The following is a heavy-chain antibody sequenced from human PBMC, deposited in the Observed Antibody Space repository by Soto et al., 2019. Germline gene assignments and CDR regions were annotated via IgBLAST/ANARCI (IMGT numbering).Heavy chain of an antibody. CDR2: ISWNSGSI. CDR1: GFTFDDYA. Sequence: EVQLVESGGGLVQPGRSLRLSCAASGFTFDDYAMHWVRQAPGKGLEWVSGISWNSGSIGYADSVKGRFTISRDNAKNSLYLQMNSLRAEDTALYYCAKVDSGYDLVGWYFDLWGRGTLVTVSS. D-gene: IGHD5-12*01. CDR3: AKVDSGYDLVGWYFDL. J-gene: IGHJ2*01. V-gene: IGHV3-9*01.